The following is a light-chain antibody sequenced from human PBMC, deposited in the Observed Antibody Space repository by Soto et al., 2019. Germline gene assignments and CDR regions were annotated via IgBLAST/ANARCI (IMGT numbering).Light chain of an antibody. J-gene: IGKJ1*01. CDR3: QRNHSYTT. CDR2: AAS. CDR1: QGISSY. Sequence: IQLTQSPSSLSATVGDRVTITCRASQGISSYFAWYQQKPGKAPKRLIYAASSLQSGVASRFSGSGSGTELTLTISGVQPDDFATYYFQRNHSYTTFGQGTKVEIK. V-gene: IGKV1-9*01.